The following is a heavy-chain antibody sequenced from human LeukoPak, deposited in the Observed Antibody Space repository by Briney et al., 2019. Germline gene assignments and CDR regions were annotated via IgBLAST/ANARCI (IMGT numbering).Heavy chain of an antibody. V-gene: IGHV3-30*02. CDR3: AKDPGITVAVYYFDY. Sequence: GGSLRLSCTASGFTFGDYAMSWVRQAPGKGLEWVAFIRYDGSNKYYADSVKGRFTISRDNSKNTLYLQMNSLRAEDTAVYYCAKDPGITVAVYYFDYWGQGTLVTVSS. J-gene: IGHJ4*02. CDR2: IRYDGSNK. CDR1: GFTFGDYA. D-gene: IGHD6-19*01.